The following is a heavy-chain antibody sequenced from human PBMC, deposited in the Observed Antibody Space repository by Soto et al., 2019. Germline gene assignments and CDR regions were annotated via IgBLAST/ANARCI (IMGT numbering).Heavy chain of an antibody. J-gene: IGHJ4*02. CDR2: IYWDGDK. CDR3: AHIPPNNREFDH. V-gene: IGHV2-5*02. Sequence: QITLKESGPALVKPTQTLTLTCSLSGFSLTTNGVGVGWIRQPPGKALEYLAVIYWDGDKRYSPSLKTRLTITRDTSRNQVVLSVTNMGPGDSGTYYCAHIPPNNREFDHWGQGTLVTVSS. CDR1: GFSLTTNGVG.